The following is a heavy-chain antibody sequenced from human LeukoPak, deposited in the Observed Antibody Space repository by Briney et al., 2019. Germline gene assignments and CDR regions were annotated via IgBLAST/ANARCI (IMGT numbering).Heavy chain of an antibody. V-gene: IGHV4-34*01. CDR3: ARRGSGWLKRNFDY. J-gene: IGHJ4*02. D-gene: IGHD6-19*01. Sequence: SGTLSLTCAVYGGSFSGYYWSWIRQPPGKGLEWIGEINHSGSTNYNPSLKSRVTISVDTSKNQFSLKLSSVTAADTAVYYCARRGSGWLKRNFDYWGQGTLVTVSS. CDR1: GGSFSGYY. CDR2: INHSGST.